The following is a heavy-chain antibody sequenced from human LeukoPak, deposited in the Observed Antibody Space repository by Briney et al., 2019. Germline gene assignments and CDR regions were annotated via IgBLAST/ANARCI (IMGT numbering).Heavy chain of an antibody. CDR1: GFTFSSYA. CDR2: IVGSGGNM. J-gene: IGHJ4*02. CDR3: AKGLTWDSTSCSD. D-gene: IGHD2-2*01. Sequence: PGGSLRLSCAASGFTFSSYAMSWVRQAPGKGLEWVSAIVGSGGNMYYADSVKGRFTISRDNFKSTLYLQTNSLRAEDTAVYYCAKGLTWDSTSCSDWGQGTLVTVSS. V-gene: IGHV3-23*01.